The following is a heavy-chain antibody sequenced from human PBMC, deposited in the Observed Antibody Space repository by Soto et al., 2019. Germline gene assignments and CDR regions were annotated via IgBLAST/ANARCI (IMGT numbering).Heavy chain of an antibody. CDR3: AKGLRIVIRGNSFDY. CDR1: GFTFSSYA. V-gene: IGHV3-23*01. CDR2: ISGSGGST. Sequence: PGGSLRLSCAASGFTFSSYAMSWVRQAPGKGLEWVSAISGSGGSTYYADSVKGRFTISRDNSKNTLYLQMNSLRAEDTAVYYCAKGLRIVIRGNSFDYWGQGTLVTVSS. J-gene: IGHJ4*02. D-gene: IGHD2-15*01.